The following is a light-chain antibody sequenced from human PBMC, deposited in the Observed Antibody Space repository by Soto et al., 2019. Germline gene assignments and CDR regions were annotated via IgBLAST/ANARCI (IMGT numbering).Light chain of an antibody. CDR3: QQYITYPYA. CDR1: QSTSTW. V-gene: IGKV1-5*03. Sequence: DIQMTQSPSTLSASVGDRVTITCRASQSTSTWLAWYQQRPGKTPKLLISEASKLESGVPSRFSGSGSGTELTLTISSPQPDDFATYYCQQYITYPYAFGQGTKVEIK. J-gene: IGKJ1*01. CDR2: EAS.